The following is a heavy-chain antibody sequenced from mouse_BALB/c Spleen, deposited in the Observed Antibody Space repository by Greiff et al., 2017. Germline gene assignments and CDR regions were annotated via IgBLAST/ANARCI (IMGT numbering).Heavy chain of an antibody. J-gene: IGHJ3*01. CDR2: ISSGGST. Sequence: EVQRVESGGGLVKPGGSLKLSCAASGFTFSSYAMSWVRQTPEKRLEWVASISSGGSTYYPDSVKGRFTISRDNARNILYLQMSSLRSEDTAMYYCARGDYGYVFAYWGQGTLVTVSA. CDR1: GFTFSSYA. CDR3: ARGDYGYVFAY. D-gene: IGHD2-2*01. V-gene: IGHV5-6-5*01.